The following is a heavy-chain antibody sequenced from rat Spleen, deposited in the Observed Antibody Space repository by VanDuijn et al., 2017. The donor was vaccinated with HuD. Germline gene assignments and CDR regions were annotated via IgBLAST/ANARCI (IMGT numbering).Heavy chain of an antibody. CDR1: GFSLISYS. Sequence: QVQLKESGPALVQPSQTLSLTCTVSGFSLISYSVNWVRQPPGKGLEWMGGIWGGGSTNYNSAPKSRLSISRDTSKSQVFLIINSLQTDDKATYFCTRSYRGYRQHWFVYWDQGTRVTVSS. CDR3: TRSYRGYRQHWFVY. J-gene: IGHJ3*01. D-gene: IGHD1-11*01. CDR2: IWGGGST. V-gene: IGHV2-1*01.